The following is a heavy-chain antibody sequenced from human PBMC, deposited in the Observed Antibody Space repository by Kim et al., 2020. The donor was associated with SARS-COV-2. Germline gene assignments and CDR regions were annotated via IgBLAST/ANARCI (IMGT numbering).Heavy chain of an antibody. Sequence: GESLKISCKVSGYSFTTYWIGWVRQMPGKGLEWMGIIYPGDSDTRYSPSFQGQVTISVDKSISIVYLQWSSLKASDSAIYYCARRGPTWGLLPQASDYWGQGTLVTVSS. V-gene: IGHV5-51*01. CDR3: ARRGPTWGLLPQASDY. CDR2: IYPGDSDT. CDR1: GYSFTTYW. J-gene: IGHJ4*02. D-gene: IGHD2-15*01.